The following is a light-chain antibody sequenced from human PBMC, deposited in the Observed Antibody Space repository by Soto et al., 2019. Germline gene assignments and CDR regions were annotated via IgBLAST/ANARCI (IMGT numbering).Light chain of an antibody. V-gene: IGKV3D-15*01. CDR1: QNIISN. CDR2: GTS. CDR3: QKYNSAPPT. J-gene: IGKJ1*01. Sequence: EIVMTQSPATLSVSPGERATLSCRANQNIISNLAWYQQKPGQAPRLLIYGTSIRATGIPDRFTGSGSGTDFTLTISSLQPEDVATYYCQKYNSAPPTFGQGTKGDIK.